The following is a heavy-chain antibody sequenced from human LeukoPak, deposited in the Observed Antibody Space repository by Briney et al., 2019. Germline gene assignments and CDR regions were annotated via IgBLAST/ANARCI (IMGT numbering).Heavy chain of an antibody. V-gene: IGHV4-31*03. CDR2: IYYSGST. D-gene: IGHD3-10*01. CDR1: GGSISSGGYY. J-gene: IGHJ3*02. Sequence: SETLSLTCTVSGGSISSGGYYWSWLRQRPGQGLVWIGYIYYSGSTYYNPSLKSRVTISVDTSKNQFSLKLSPVTAADTAVYYCAGITMVRGVARPLGGRYAFDIWGQGTMVTVSS. CDR3: AGITMVRGVARPLGGRYAFDI.